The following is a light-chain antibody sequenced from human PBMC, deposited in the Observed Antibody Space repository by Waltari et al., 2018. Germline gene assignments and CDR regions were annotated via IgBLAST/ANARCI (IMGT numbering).Light chain of an antibody. CDR2: QDN. Sequence: SYELTQPPSVSVSPGQTASITCSGDKLGDKYACWYQQKPGPSPVLVIYQDNRRPSGIPERFSGSNSGNTATLTISGTQAMDEADYYCQAWDSSTVIFGGGTKLTVL. CDR3: QAWDSSTVI. CDR1: KLGDKY. V-gene: IGLV3-1*01. J-gene: IGLJ2*01.